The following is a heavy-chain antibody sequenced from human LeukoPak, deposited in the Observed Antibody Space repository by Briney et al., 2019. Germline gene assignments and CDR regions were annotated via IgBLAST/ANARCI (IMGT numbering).Heavy chain of an antibody. V-gene: IGHV1-2*02. D-gene: IGHD3-10*01. CDR2: INPNSGGT. CDR1: GYTVTGYY. J-gene: IGHJ4*02. CDR3: ARWGIRGGPAVVYFDY. Sequence: PVKLSCKASGYTVTGYYMNSGRQAPGQRLRWLRGINPNSGGTDYAQKLQGRVTMTRDTSISTAYMELSRLRSDDTAVYYCARWGIRGGPAVVYFDYWGQGTLVTVSS.